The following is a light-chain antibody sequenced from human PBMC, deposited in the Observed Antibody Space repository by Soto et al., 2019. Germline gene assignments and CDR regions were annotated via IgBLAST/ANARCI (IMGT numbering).Light chain of an antibody. CDR3: QQYNSYPYT. Sequence: DIQMTQSPSTLSASVGDRVTITCRASQSISSWLAWYQQKPGKAPKLLIYDASGLESGVPSRFSGSGSGTEFTLTDSSLQPDDFATYYCQQYNSYPYTFGQGTKLDIK. V-gene: IGKV1-5*01. J-gene: IGKJ2*01. CDR1: QSISSW. CDR2: DAS.